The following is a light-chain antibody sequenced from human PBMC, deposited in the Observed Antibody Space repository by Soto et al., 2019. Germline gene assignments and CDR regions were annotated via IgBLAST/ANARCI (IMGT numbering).Light chain of an antibody. CDR1: LSVLYSCNNKNY. Sequence: DIVLTQSPDSVAGPLGDRACINCKFSLSVLYSCNNKNYLACKHQKPGQPPNLLIYWASTRGSGVPDRFRGSGSGTDFTLAISSLQAEDVAVYYCQQYYSTPRTFGQGTKVYIK. V-gene: IGKV4-1*01. J-gene: IGKJ1*01. CDR3: QQYYSTPRT. CDR2: WAS.